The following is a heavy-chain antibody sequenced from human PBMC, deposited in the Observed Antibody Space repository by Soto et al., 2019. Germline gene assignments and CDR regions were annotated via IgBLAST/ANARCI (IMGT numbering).Heavy chain of an antibody. CDR3: ARDLGFDY. CDR1: GFTFSSYA. CDR2: ISYDGSNK. D-gene: IGHD7-27*01. Sequence: GGSLRLSCAASGFTFSSYAMHWVRQAPGKGLEWVAVISYDGSNKYYADSVKGRFTISRDNSKNTLYLQMNSLRAEDTAVYYCARDLGFDYWGQGTLVTVSS. V-gene: IGHV3-30*04. J-gene: IGHJ4*02.